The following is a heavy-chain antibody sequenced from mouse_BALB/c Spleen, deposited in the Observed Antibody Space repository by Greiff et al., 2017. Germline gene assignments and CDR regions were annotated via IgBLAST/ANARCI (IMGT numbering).Heavy chain of an antibody. CDR1: GFSLTSYG. Sequence: QVHVKQSGPGLVAPSQSLSITCTVSGFSLTSYGVHWVRQPPGKGLEWLGVIWAGGSTNYNSALMSRLSISKDNSKSQVFLKMNSLQTDDTAMYYCATYGSSHWYFDVWGAGTTVTVSS. D-gene: IGHD1-1*01. CDR2: IWAGGST. J-gene: IGHJ1*01. V-gene: IGHV2-9*02. CDR3: ATYGSSHWYFDV.